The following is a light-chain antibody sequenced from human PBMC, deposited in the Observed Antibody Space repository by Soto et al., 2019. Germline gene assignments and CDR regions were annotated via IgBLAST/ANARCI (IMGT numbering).Light chain of an antibody. CDR1: QSVSSN. Sequence: EIVMTQSPATLSVSPGERATLSCRASQSVSSNLAWYQQKPGQAPRRLVYGPSTRATGIPARFSGSGSGTQFTLTISSLQSEDLAVYYCHQHNNWPLTFGGGTKVEIK. J-gene: IGKJ4*01. CDR2: GPS. CDR3: HQHNNWPLT. V-gene: IGKV3-15*01.